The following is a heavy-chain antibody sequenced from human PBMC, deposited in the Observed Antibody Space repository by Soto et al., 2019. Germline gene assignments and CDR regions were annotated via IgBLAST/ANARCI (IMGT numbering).Heavy chain of an antibody. CDR2: IYYSGST. V-gene: IGHV4-59*01. J-gene: IGHJ4*02. D-gene: IGHD5-12*01. Sequence: PSETLSLTCTVSGDSISSYYWSWIRQPPGKGLEWIGYIYYSGSTNYNPSLKSRVTISVDTSKNQFSLKLSSVTAADTAVYYCARGVATIGELFDYWGQGTLVTVSS. CDR3: ARGVATIGELFDY. CDR1: GDSISSYY.